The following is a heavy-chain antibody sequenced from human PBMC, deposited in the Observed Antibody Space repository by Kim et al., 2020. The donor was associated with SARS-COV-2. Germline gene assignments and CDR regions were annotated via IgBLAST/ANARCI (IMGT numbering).Heavy chain of an antibody. D-gene: IGHD6-13*01. CDR2: INTNTGNP. CDR1: GYTFTSYA. J-gene: IGHJ6*02. CDR3: ARVWSAADIDYYYYGMDV. V-gene: IGHV7-4-1*02. Sequence: ASVKVSCKASGYTFTSYAMNWVRQAPGQGLEWMGWINTNTGNPTYAQGFTGRFVFSLDTSVSTAYLQISSLKAEDTAVYYCARVWSAADIDYYYYGMDVWGQGTTVTVSS.